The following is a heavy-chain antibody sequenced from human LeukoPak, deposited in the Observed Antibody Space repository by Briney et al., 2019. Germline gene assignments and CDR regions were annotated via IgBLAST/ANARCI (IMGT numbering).Heavy chain of an antibody. D-gene: IGHD6-19*01. CDR3: ARIPGIAVAGYFFDY. J-gene: IGHJ4*02. CDR2: IDWDDDK. Sequence: LRLSCAASGFTFSSYAINWVRQPPGKALEWLARIDWDDDKYYSTSLKTRLTISKDTSKNQVVLTMTNMDPVDTATYYCARIPGIAVAGYFFDYWGQGTLVTVSS. V-gene: IGHV2-70*11. CDR1: GFTFSSYAI.